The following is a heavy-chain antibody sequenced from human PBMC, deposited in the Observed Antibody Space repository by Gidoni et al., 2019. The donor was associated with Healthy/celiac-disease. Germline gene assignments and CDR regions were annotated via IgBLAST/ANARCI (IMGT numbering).Heavy chain of an antibody. CDR2: ISGRGGST. J-gene: IGHJ3*02. CDR1: GFTFSSYA. V-gene: IGHV3-23*01. Sequence: EVQLLESGGGLVQPGGSLRLSCAASGFTFSSYAMSWVGQAPGKGLEWVSAISGRGGSTYYADSVKGRFTISRDNSKNTLYLQMNSLRAEDTAVYYWAKMVRGYPPQDDAFDIWGQGTMVTVSS. D-gene: IGHD3-10*01. CDR3: AKMVRGYPPQDDAFDI.